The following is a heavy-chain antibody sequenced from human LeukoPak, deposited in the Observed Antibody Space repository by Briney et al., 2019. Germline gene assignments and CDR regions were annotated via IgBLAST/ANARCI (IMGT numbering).Heavy chain of an antibody. CDR3: AGHNF. J-gene: IGHJ4*02. V-gene: IGHV4-39*01. CDR1: GDSVRNDFYY. CDR2: LSHAGNT. Sequence: SETLSLTCSVSGDSVRNDFYYWGWIRQPPGKGLEWVACLSHAGNTWYNPSLESRLSISVDTSKNQFSLKFSSVTAADTALYWCAGHNFWGQGILVTVSS.